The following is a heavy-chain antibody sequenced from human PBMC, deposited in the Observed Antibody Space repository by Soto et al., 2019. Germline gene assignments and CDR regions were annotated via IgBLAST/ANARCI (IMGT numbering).Heavy chain of an antibody. V-gene: IGHV1-69*06. D-gene: IGHD3-3*01. CDR1: CGRISSSA. J-gene: IGHJ5*02. Sequence: SVNVSCKAPCGRISSSAISWVRQSPGQGLEGMGGIIPIFGTANYAQKFQGRVTITADKSTSTAYMELSSLRSEDTAVYYCARGSDDFWSGYYEFDPWGQGTLVTVSS. CDR2: IIPIFGTA. CDR3: ARGSDDFWSGYYEFDP.